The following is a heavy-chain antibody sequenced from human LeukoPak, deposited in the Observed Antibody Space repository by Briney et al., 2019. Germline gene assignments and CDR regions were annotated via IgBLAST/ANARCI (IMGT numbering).Heavy chain of an antibody. Sequence: GGSLRLSCAASGFTFSSYAMSWVRQAPGKGLEWVSAISGSGGSIYYADSVKGRFTISRDNSKNTLYLQMNSLRAADTAVYYCAKDFGAYCSGGSCYVPYAFDTWGQGKMVTVSS. D-gene: IGHD2-15*01. CDR1: GFTFSSYA. J-gene: IGHJ3*02. CDR2: ISGSGGSI. V-gene: IGHV3-23*01. CDR3: AKDFGAYCSGGSCYVPYAFDT.